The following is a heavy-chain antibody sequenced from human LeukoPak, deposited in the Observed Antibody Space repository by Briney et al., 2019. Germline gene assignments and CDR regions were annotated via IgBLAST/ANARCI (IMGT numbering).Heavy chain of an antibody. CDR3: ALASPGYFDY. V-gene: IGHV4-39*01. CDR1: GGSINSYY. J-gene: IGHJ4*02. CDR2: IYYSGST. Sequence: SETLSLTCTVSGGSINSYYWGWIRQPPGKGLEWIGSIYYSGSTYYNPSLKSRVTISVDTSKNQFSLKLSSVTAADTAVYYCALASPGYFDYWGQGTLVTVSS.